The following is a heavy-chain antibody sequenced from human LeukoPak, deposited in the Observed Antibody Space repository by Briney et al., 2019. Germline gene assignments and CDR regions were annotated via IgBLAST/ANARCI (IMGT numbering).Heavy chain of an antibody. CDR1: GFTVSSNY. V-gene: IGHV3-66*01. D-gene: IGHD3-22*01. CDR3: AREDYYDSSGYYRNWFDP. Sequence: PGGSLRLSCAASGFTVSSNYMSWVRQAPGKGLEWVSVIYSGGSTYYADSVKGRFTISRDNAKNSLYLQMNSLRAEDTAVYYCAREDYYDSSGYYRNWFDPWGQGTLVTVSS. CDR2: IYSGGST. J-gene: IGHJ5*02.